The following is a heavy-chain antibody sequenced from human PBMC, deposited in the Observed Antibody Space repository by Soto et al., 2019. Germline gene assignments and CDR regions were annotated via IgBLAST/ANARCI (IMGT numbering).Heavy chain of an antibody. Sequence: EEQLVESGGGLVQPGRSLRLSCAASGFTFDDYAMHWVRQAPGKGLEWVSGINWNSGSRGYADSVKGRFTISRDNAKTSLYLQMNSLRAEDTALYYCAKDRGSGSYAANYYYYGMDVRGQGTTVTVSS. D-gene: IGHD3-10*01. CDR2: INWNSGSR. CDR3: AKDRGSGSYAANYYYYGMDV. J-gene: IGHJ6*02. V-gene: IGHV3-9*01. CDR1: GFTFDDYA.